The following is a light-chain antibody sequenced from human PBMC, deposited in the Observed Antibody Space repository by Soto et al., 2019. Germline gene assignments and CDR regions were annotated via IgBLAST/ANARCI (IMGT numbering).Light chain of an antibody. CDR2: AAS. CDR1: QSVGRN. V-gene: IGKV3-15*01. J-gene: IGKJ4*01. CDR3: QHYTNWPLT. Sequence: VMTQSPASLSVSPGDAATLSCRASQSVGRNFAWYQQKPGQPPRLLIYAASTRATGVPARFSGSGSGTEFTLTISTLQSEDFAIYYCQHYTNWPLTFGGGTKVDIK.